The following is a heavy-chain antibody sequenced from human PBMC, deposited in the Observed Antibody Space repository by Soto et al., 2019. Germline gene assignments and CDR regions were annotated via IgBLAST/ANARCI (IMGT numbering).Heavy chain of an antibody. Sequence: PGGSLRLSCAASGFSFGSYALSWFRQAPVKGLEWVSTISGSDGKTFYADAVKGRFSISRDNSQNTLYLQMNSLRADDTAIYYCARCSYLDYWGQGT. CDR2: ISGSDGKT. D-gene: IGHD6-19*01. CDR1: GFSFGSYA. CDR3: ARCSYLDY. V-gene: IGHV3-23*01. J-gene: IGHJ4*02.